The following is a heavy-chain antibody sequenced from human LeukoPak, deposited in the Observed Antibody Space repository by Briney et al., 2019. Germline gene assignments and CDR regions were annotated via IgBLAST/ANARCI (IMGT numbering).Heavy chain of an antibody. CDR1: GYTFTSYY. V-gene: IGHV1-46*01. CDR3: ARSMVIIDYYYYGMDV. CDR2: INPSGGST. D-gene: IGHD3-3*01. J-gene: IGHJ6*02. Sequence: ASVKVSCKASGYTFTSYYMHWVRLAPGQGLEWMGIINPSGGSTSYAQKFQGRVTMTRDTSTSTVYMELSSLRSEDTAVYYCARSMVIIDYYYYGMDVWGQGTTVTVSS.